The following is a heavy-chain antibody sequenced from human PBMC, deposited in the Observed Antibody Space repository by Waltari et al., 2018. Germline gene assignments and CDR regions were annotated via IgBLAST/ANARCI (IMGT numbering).Heavy chain of an antibody. CDR1: GGSFSGYY. J-gene: IGHJ4*02. CDR2: INHSGRT. D-gene: IGHD7-27*01. Sequence: QVQLQQWGAGLLKPSETLSLTCAVYGGSFSGYYWSWIRQPPGKGLEWIGEINHSGRTNYNPALKSRVTIARDTSASTAYMERSSLRSEDMAVYYCARDAQDGDSLDYWGQGTLVTVSS. CDR3: ARDAQDGDSLDY. V-gene: IGHV4-34*01.